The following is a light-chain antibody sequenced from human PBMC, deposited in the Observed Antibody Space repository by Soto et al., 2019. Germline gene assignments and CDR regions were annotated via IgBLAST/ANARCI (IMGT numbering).Light chain of an antibody. V-gene: IGKV3-20*01. CDR3: QQYDGAPLT. J-gene: IGKJ3*01. CDR1: QTLSINS. CDR2: AAS. Sequence: EIVLTQSPDTLSLSPGERATLFCRASQTLSINSLAWYQQKPGQAPRLLIYAASTRHTGIPDRFNGSGSGTDFALTINRLEPEDFEVYFCQQYDGAPLTFGPGTKVDI.